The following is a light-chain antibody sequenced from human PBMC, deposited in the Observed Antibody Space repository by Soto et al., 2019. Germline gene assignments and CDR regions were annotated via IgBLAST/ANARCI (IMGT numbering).Light chain of an antibody. CDR2: EVT. V-gene: IGLV2-8*01. Sequence: QSVLTQPPSASGSPGQSVTISCTGTSSDAGGYNYVSWYQQQPGKAPKLIIYEVTKRPSGVPDRFSGSKSGNTASLTVSGLQAEDEADYYCSSYAGSNIFYVFGTGTKLTVL. CDR1: SSDAGGYNY. CDR3: SSYAGSNIFYV. J-gene: IGLJ1*01.